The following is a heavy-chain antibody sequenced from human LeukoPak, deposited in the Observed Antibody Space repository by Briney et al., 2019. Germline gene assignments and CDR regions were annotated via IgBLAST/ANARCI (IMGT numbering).Heavy chain of an antibody. CDR3: SRFRNGWYYFDY. CDR2: ISSRSSHT. CDR1: GFTFSDYY. V-gene: IGHV3-11*03. D-gene: IGHD6-19*01. Sequence: GGSLRLSCAASGFTFSDYYMSWIRQAPGKGLEWVSYISSRSSHTNYADSVKGRFTISRDNAKNSLYLQMNSLRAEDTAVYYCSRFRNGWYYFDYLGQGTLVTVSS. J-gene: IGHJ4*02.